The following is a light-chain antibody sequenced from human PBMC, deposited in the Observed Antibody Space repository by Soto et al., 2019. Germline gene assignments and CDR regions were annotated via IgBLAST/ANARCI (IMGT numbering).Light chain of an antibody. CDR3: TSFTSSSTQV. Sequence: QSALTQPGSVSGSPGQSITISCTGTSGDVDAFDYVSWYQQHPGKAPKLMIFEVSDRPSGVSDRFSGSKSGSTASLPISGLQAEDEADYFCTSFTSSSTQVFGTGTKVTVL. CDR2: EVS. V-gene: IGLV2-14*01. J-gene: IGLJ1*01. CDR1: SGDVDAFDY.